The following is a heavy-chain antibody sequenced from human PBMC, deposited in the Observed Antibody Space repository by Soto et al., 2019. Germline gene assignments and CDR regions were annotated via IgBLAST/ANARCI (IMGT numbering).Heavy chain of an antibody. J-gene: IGHJ4*02. D-gene: IGHD4-17*01. CDR3: AGGTTVETGSY. CDR1: GYTFTSYG. V-gene: IGHV1-18*01. Sequence: QVQLVQSGAEVKKPGASVKVSCKASGYTFTSYGISWVRQAPGQGLEWMGWISAYNGNTNYAQKLQGRVTMTTDTTTSTAYKKERSLITDDTAGEYCAGGTTVETGSYWGQGTLVTVSS. CDR2: ISAYNGNT.